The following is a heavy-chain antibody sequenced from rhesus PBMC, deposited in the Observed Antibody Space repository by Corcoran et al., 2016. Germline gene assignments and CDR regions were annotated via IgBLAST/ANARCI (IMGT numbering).Heavy chain of an antibody. J-gene: IGHJ5-2*02. V-gene: IGHV1-111*02. CDR3: ATGGGYSNSLDV. CDR1: GYTLTDYH. D-gene: IGHD5-24*01. Sequence: EVQLVQSGAEVKKPGASVKISCKASGYTLTDYHLHWVRQAPGKGLEWMGRVDTEDSEAIHAQKFQDRVTITTETSTDTAYMELSNLRSEDTAVYYCATGGGYSNSLDVWGRGVLVTVSS. CDR2: VDTEDSEA.